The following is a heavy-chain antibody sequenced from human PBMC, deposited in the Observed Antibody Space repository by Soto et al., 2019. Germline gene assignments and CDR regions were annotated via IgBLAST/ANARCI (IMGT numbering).Heavy chain of an antibody. V-gene: IGHV4-39*01. CDR3: ASLRSTVTTVTNYYYYYMDV. CDR2: IYYSGST. J-gene: IGHJ6*03. Sequence: NPSETLSLTCTVSGGSISSSSYYWGWIHQPPGKGLEWIGSIYYSGSTYYNPSLKSRVTISVDTSKNQFSLKLSSVTAADTAVYYCASLRSTVTTVTNYYYYYMDVWGKGTTVTVSS. CDR1: GGSISSSSYY. D-gene: IGHD4-17*01.